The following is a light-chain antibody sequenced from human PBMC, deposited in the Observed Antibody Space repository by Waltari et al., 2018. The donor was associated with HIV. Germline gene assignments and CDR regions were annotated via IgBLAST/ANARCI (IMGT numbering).Light chain of an antibody. CDR2: DSN. V-gene: IGLV1-51*01. Sequence: QTMFTPPASFSGTPGQHVSITRSGICSHISINLLLMYQDLPEKSPLLHIYDSNKRPAGTPDLFSASKSATSGTLVITGLQTGDEAEYFCGTWDSVLSAVVFGGGTSVTVL. J-gene: IGLJ2*01. CDR1: CSHISINL. CDR3: GTWDSVLSAVV.